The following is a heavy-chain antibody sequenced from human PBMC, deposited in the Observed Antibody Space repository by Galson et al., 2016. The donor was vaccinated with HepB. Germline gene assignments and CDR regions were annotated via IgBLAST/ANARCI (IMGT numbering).Heavy chain of an antibody. CDR3: AKVATPNRNYENWFDS. Sequence: SLRLSCAASGFTFSNYGMHWVRQAPGKGLEWVAVMSVDGSNKYYADSVKGRLIISRDNSKNTLNLQMNSLRAEDTAVYYCAKVATPNRNYENWFDSWGQGTLVTVSS. J-gene: IGHJ5*01. V-gene: IGHV3-30*18. D-gene: IGHD4-11*01. CDR2: MSVDGSNK. CDR1: GFTFSNYG.